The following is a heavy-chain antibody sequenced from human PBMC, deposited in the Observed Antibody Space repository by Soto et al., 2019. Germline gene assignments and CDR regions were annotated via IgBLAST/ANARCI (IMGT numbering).Heavy chain of an antibody. J-gene: IGHJ6*02. CDR3: ARGYSSSWYPYYYYGMDV. D-gene: IGHD6-13*01. V-gene: IGHV4-59*01. Sequence: SETLSLTCTVSGGSISSYYWSWIRQPPGKGLEWIGYIYYSGSTNYNPSLKSRVTISVDTSKNQFSLKLSSVTAADTAVCYCARGYSSSWYPYYYYGMDVWGQGTTVTVS. CDR1: GGSISSYY. CDR2: IYYSGST.